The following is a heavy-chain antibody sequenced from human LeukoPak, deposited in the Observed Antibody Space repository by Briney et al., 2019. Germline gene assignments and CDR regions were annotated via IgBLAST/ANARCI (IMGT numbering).Heavy chain of an antibody. J-gene: IGHJ4*02. V-gene: IGHV3-33*01. Sequence: GGSLRLSCAVSGFTFSSYGMHWVRQAPGKGLEWVAVIWYDGSNKYYVDSVKGRFTISRDNSKNTLYLQMNSLRAEDTAVYYCAREGSWYEVDYWGQGTLVTVSS. D-gene: IGHD6-13*01. CDR2: IWYDGSNK. CDR1: GFTFSSYG. CDR3: AREGSWYEVDY.